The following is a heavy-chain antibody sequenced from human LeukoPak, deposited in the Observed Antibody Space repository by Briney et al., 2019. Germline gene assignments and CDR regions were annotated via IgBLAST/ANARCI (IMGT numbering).Heavy chain of an antibody. CDR2: ISAYNGKT. CDR1: GYTFTSIG. CDR3: ARDYLGPYYFDY. V-gene: IGHV1-18*01. D-gene: IGHD3-10*01. Sequence: GASVKVSCKASGYTFTSIGISWVRQAPGQGLEWMGWISAYNGKTKYAQKLQGRVTMTTDTSTSTDYMELRSLRSDDTAVYYCARDYLGPYYFDYWGQGTLVTVSS. J-gene: IGHJ4*02.